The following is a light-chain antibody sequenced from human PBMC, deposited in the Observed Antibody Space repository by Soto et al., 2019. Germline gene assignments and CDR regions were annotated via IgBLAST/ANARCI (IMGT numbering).Light chain of an antibody. V-gene: IGLV2-14*01. J-gene: IGLJ1*01. Sequence: QSVLTQPASVSGSPGQSITISCTGTSSDVGGYNHVSWYQQHPGKAPKLMIYDVSNRPSGVSNRFSGSKSGNTASLTISGLQAEDEADNYCCSYGGRSSALRFGTGTKVTVL. CDR1: SSDVGGYNH. CDR3: CSYGGRSSALR. CDR2: DVS.